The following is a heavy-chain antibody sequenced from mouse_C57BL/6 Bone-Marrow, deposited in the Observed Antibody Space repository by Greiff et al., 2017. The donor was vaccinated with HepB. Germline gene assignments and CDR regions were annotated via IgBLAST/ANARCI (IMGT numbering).Heavy chain of an antibody. V-gene: IGHV5-4*01. J-gene: IGHJ2*01. CDR2: ISDGGSYT. CDR1: GFTFSSYA. CDR3: ARVITTVVAFDY. Sequence: DVHLVESGGGLVKPGGSLKLSCAASGFTFSSYAMSWVRQTPEKRLEWVATISDGGSYTYYPDNVKGRFTISRDNAKNNLYLQMSHLKSEDTAMYYCARVITTVVAFDYWGQGTTLTVSS. D-gene: IGHD1-1*01.